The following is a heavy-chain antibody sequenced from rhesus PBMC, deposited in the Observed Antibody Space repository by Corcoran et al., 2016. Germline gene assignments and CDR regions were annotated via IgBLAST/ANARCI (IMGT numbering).Heavy chain of an antibody. CDR2: IDPGDSDT. Sequence: VQLVQSGAEVKRPGESLKISCKTSGYSFTSYWISWVRQLPRKGLDWLVAIDPGDSDTRSNPSSQGQFSITAVNSISPAYLQWSRLKASDTATYYCATTLTVTTSWYFDLWGPGTPITISS. V-gene: IGHV5-20*01. CDR1: GYSFTSYW. D-gene: IGHD4-23*01. J-gene: IGHJ2*01. CDR3: ATTLTVTTSWYFDL.